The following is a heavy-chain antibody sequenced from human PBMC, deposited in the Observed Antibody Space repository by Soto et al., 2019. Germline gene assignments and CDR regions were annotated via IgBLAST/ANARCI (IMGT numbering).Heavy chain of an antibody. CDR1: GYTFTSYA. CDR3: ARGYDFWGGMDV. Sequence: QVQLVQSGAEEKKPGASVKVSCKASGYTFTSYAMHWVRQAPGQRLEWMGCQGRVTITSDTSASTAYMELSRLRSEDTAVYYCARGYDFWGGMDVWGQGTTVTVSS. V-gene: IGHV1-3*05. D-gene: IGHD3-3*01. J-gene: IGHJ6*02.